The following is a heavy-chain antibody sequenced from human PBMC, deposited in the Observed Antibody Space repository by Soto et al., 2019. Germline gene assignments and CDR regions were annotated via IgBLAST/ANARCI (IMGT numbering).Heavy chain of an antibody. J-gene: IGHJ6*02. Sequence: PGGFLRLSCEVSGFSLTSYGMNWVRQPPDKGLEWVSTIGRVGDTFYADSVKGRFTISRDISKNTLFLQMNSLRDEDTALYFCAKDGTAAGIHFYGMNVWGQGTTVTVSS. CDR3: AKDGTAAGIHFYGMNV. D-gene: IGHD6-13*01. CDR2: IGRVGDT. CDR1: GFSLTSYG. V-gene: IGHV3-23*01.